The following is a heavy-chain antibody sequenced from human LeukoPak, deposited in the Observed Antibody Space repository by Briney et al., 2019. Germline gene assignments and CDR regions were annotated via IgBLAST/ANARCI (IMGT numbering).Heavy chain of an antibody. V-gene: IGHV3-11*01. CDR1: GFTFSDYY. J-gene: IGHJ4*02. Sequence: GGSLRLSCAASGFTFSDYYMSWIRQAPGKGLEWVSYISSSGSTIHYADSVKGRFTISRDNAKNSLYLQMNSLRAEDTAVYYCARDRLYYYDSTLSCFDYWGQGTLVTVSS. CDR2: ISSSGSTI. CDR3: ARDRLYYYDSTLSCFDY. D-gene: IGHD3-22*01.